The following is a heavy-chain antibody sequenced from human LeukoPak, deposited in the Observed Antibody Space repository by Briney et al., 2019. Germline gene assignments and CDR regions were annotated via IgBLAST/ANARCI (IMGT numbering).Heavy chain of an antibody. CDR1: GFTFSSYS. D-gene: IGHD6-19*01. CDR2: ISSSSSYI. CDR3: AKAYGGWYREVYFDY. V-gene: IGHV3-21*01. Sequence: GGSLRLSCAASGFTFSSYSMNWVRQAPGKGLEWVSSISSSSSYIYYADSVKGRFTISRDNAKNSLYLQMNSLRAEDTAVYYCAKAYGGWYREVYFDYWGQGTLVTVSS. J-gene: IGHJ4*02.